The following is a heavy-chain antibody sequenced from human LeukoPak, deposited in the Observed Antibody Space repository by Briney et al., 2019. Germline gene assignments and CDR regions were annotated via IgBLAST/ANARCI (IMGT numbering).Heavy chain of an antibody. V-gene: IGHV3-23*01. D-gene: IGHD4-23*01. Sequence: GGSLRLSCAASGFTFSSYAMSWVRQAPGKGLEWVSAISGSGGSTYYADSVKGRFTISRDNSKNTLYLQMNSLRAEDTAVYYCAKDLRSGGLTGWFDPWGQGTLVTVSS. J-gene: IGHJ5*02. CDR1: GFTFSSYA. CDR3: AKDLRSGGLTGWFDP. CDR2: ISGSGGST.